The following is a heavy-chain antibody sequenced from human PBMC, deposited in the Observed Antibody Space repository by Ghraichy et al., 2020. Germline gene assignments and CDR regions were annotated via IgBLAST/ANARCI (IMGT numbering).Heavy chain of an antibody. V-gene: IGHV3-66*02. CDR3: ARESLGVVTTHV. D-gene: IGHD2-21*02. J-gene: IGHJ6*04. CDR2: IYSGGST. Sequence: GESLNISCAASGFTVSSNYMSWVRQAPGKGLEWVSVIYSGGSTYYADSVKGRFTISRDNSKNTLYLQMNSLRAEDTAVYYCARESLGVVTTHVWGKGTTVTVSS. CDR1: GFTVSSNY.